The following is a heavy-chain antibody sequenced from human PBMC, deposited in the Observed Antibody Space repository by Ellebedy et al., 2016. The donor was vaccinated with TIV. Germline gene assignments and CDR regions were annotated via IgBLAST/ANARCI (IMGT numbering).Heavy chain of an antibody. V-gene: IGHV3-23*01. CDR1: GFTFSSYA. CDR2: ISGSGGRT. J-gene: IGHJ6*03. CDR3: AKAPTAIFAHFYYYYYYMDV. Sequence: GESLKISCAASGFTFSSYAMSWVRQAPGRRLEWVSAISGSGGRTHYVDSVRGRFTISRDNSKNTLYLQMTSLRAEDTALYYCAKAPTAIFAHFYYYYYYMDVWGKGTTVTVSS. D-gene: IGHD2/OR15-2a*01.